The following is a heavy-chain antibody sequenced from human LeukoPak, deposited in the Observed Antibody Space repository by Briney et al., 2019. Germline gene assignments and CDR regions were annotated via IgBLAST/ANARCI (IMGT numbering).Heavy chain of an antibody. CDR2: IYYSGST. CDR1: GFSISSDY. Sequence: PSESLSLTCTVSGFSISSDYWNWVRQPPGKGLEWIGYIYYSGSTYYNPSLKSRFTISVDTSKNQFSLKLRTVTAADTAGYYCARVEWGGAYDIWGQGTMVTVSS. V-gene: IGHV4-59*01. J-gene: IGHJ3*02. D-gene: IGHD1-26*01. CDR3: ARVEWGGAYDI.